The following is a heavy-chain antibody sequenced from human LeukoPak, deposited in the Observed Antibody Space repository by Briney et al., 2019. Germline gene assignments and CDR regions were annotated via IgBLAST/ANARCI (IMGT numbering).Heavy chain of an antibody. CDR1: GYSISSGYC. CDR2: IYRSGST. V-gene: IGHV4-38-2*02. J-gene: IGHJ5*02. D-gene: IGHD3-22*01. Sequence: PSETLSLTCTVSGYSISSGYCWGWIRQPPGKGLEWIGNIYRSGSTYYNPSLKSRVTISVDTSENQFSLKLSSVTAADTAMYYCARVAIVVVPNWFDPWGQGTLVTVSS. CDR3: ARVAIVVVPNWFDP.